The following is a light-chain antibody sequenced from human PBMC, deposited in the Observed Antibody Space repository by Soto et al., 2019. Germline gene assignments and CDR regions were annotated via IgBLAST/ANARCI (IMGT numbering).Light chain of an antibody. Sequence: DIQMTQSTSSLSASVGDRVTITCRASQGISNYLAWYQQKPGKVPKLLIYAASTLQSGVPSRFGGSGSGTDFTLTISSLQPEDVATYYCQKYNSAPHTFGQGTKLEIK. CDR3: QKYNSAPHT. J-gene: IGKJ2*01. CDR2: AAS. V-gene: IGKV1-27*01. CDR1: QGISNY.